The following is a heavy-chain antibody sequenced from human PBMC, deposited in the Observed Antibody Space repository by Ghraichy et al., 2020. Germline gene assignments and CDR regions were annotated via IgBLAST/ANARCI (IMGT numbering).Heavy chain of an antibody. CDR2: IKQDGSEK. J-gene: IGHJ4*02. Sequence: GGSLTLSCAASGFTFSSYWMSWVRQAPGKGLEWVANIKQDGSEKYYVDSVKGRFTISRDNAKNSLYLQMNSLRAEDTAVYYCASLLRFLEWLLFDYWGQGTLVTVSS. D-gene: IGHD3-3*01. V-gene: IGHV3-7*02. CDR1: GFTFSSYW. CDR3: ASLLRFLEWLLFDY.